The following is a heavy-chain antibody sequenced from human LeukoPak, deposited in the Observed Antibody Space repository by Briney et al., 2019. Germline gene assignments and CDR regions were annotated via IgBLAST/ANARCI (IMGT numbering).Heavy chain of an antibody. Sequence: GASVKVSCKVSGYTLTELSMHWVRQAPGQGLEWMGWISAYNGNTNYAQKLQGRVTMTTDTSTSTAYMELRSLRSDDTAVYYCARAELRSYQLPRGGYYFDYWGQGTLVTVSS. CDR3: ARAELRSYQLPRGGYYFDY. V-gene: IGHV1-18*01. CDR1: GYTLTELS. J-gene: IGHJ4*02. D-gene: IGHD2-2*01. CDR2: ISAYNGNT.